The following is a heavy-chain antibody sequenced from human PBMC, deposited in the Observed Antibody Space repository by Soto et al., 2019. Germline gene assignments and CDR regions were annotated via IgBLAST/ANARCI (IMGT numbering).Heavy chain of an antibody. Sequence: SVKVSCKASGGTFSSYAISWVRQAPGQGLEWMGGIIPIFGTANYAQKFQGRVTITADESTSTAYMELSSLRSEDTAVYYCAISHDYYDSSGYCGDFWSQGTLVTVSS. J-gene: IGHJ4*02. CDR1: GGTFSSYA. V-gene: IGHV1-69*13. CDR3: AISHDYYDSSGYCGDF. D-gene: IGHD3-22*01. CDR2: IIPIFGTA.